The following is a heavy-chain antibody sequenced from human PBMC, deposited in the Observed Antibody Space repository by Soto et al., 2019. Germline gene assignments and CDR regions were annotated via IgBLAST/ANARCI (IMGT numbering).Heavy chain of an antibody. CDR1: GGTFSSYT. CDR2: IIPILGIA. D-gene: IGHD2-2*01. Sequence: ASVKVSCKASGGTFSSYTISWVRQAPGQGLEWMGRIIPILGIANYAQKFQGRVTITADKSTSTAYMELSSLRSEDTAVYYCVRGYCSSTSCYEFEYAFDIWGQGTMVTVSS. CDR3: VRGYCSSTSCYEFEYAFDI. J-gene: IGHJ3*02. V-gene: IGHV1-69*02.